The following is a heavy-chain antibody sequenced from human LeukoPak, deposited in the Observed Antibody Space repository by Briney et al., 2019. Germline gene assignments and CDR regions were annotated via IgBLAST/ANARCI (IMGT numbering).Heavy chain of an antibody. D-gene: IGHD1-26*01. V-gene: IGHV4-59*01. J-gene: IGHJ5*02. CDR1: RGFISSDY. CDR2: SYYSGST. CDR3: ARGAGRSYFWFDH. Sequence: KPSAILPLTSAVARGFISSDYRSCSRQPPGKVQEWIGNSYYSGSTNYNPSLKSRATISVDTSKNPLSLQLNSVTAAATAVYYCARGAGRSYFWFDHWGQGTLVTVSS.